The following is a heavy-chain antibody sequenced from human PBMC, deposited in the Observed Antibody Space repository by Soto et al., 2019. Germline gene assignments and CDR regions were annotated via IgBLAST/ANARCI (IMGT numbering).Heavy chain of an antibody. CDR3: AREETAWPLAYGLDV. CDR2: IRSGRDT. Sequence: GRSLRLSCSVSVFTFSNYYIHWFRQAPGKGLEWVSSIRSGRDTFYADSVKGRFSISRDDATSSVSLQMNSLRGEDTAVYFCAREETAWPLAYGLDVWGQGTTVTVSS. D-gene: IGHD2-21*02. V-gene: IGHV3-21*01. CDR1: VFTFSNYY. J-gene: IGHJ6*02.